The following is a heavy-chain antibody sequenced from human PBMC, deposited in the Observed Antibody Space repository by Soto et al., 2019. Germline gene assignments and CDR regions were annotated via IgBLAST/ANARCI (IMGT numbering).Heavy chain of an antibody. D-gene: IGHD1-26*01. J-gene: IGHJ4*02. CDR2: IKPAIGSA. Sequence: QVQVVQSGAEVKEPGSSVKVSCKASGDIFTTYAINWVRQAPGQGLVWMGGIKPAIGSANYAPTFQGRLTITADDLTATAYMDLTSLTSEDTAVYYGARGLLVGHETVDYWGQGTLVTVSS. V-gene: IGHV1-69*01. CDR1: GDIFTTYA. CDR3: ARGLLVGHETVDY.